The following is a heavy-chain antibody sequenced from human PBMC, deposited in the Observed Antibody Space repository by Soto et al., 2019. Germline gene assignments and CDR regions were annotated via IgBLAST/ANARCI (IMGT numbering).Heavy chain of an antibody. Sequence: QITLKESGPTLVKPTQTLTLTCTFSGFSLRSSAVGVGWIRQPPGKALEWLALIYWDDDKRYSPSLKSRLTITKDTSKTQVVLTMTNMDPVDTATYYSVRRWGSGNDFNWCFDLWGRGTLVTVSS. CDR1: GFSLRSSAVG. CDR3: VRRWGSGNDFNWCFDL. J-gene: IGHJ2*01. D-gene: IGHD5-12*01. V-gene: IGHV2-5*02. CDR2: IYWDDDK.